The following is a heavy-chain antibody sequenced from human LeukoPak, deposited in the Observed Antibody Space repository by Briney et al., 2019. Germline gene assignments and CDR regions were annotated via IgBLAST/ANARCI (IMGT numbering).Heavy chain of an antibody. CDR3: ARDLIVGATSYYYGMDV. Sequence: PGGSLRLSCAASGFTFSSYSMNWVRQAPGKGLEWVSSISSSSSYIYYADSVKGRFTISRDNAKNSLYLQMNSLGAEDTAVYYCARDLIVGATSYYYGMDVWGQGTTVTVSS. CDR2: ISSSSSYI. J-gene: IGHJ6*02. V-gene: IGHV3-21*01. CDR1: GFTFSSYS. D-gene: IGHD1-26*01.